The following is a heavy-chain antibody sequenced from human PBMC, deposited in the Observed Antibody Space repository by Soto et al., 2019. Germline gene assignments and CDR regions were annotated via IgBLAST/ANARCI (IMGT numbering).Heavy chain of an antibody. CDR2: MCYSGST. CDR3: AGGPPRGGLIAGGAGLDY. CDR1: GVSISRGGYY. D-gene: IGHD6-13*01. J-gene: IGHJ4*02. Sequence: QVHLQETGPGLGKPSQTLSLTCTVSGVSISRGGYYWNWIRQHPGKCLEWIGYMCYSGSTYYNPSLESRVTRSMETSKDQFSLSLSSVTGADTAVYYCAGGPPRGGLIAGGAGLDYWGQGILVTVSS. V-gene: IGHV4-31*03.